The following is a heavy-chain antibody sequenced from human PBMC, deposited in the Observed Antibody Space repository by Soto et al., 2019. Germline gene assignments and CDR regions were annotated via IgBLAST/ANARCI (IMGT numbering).Heavy chain of an antibody. Sequence: LRLSCAASGFTFDDYAMHWVRQAPGKGLEWVSGISWNSGSIGYADSVKGRFTISRDNAKNSLYLQMNSLRAEDTALYYCAKGNWFDPWGQGTLVTVSS. CDR3: AKGNWFDP. CDR1: GFTFDDYA. J-gene: IGHJ5*02. CDR2: ISWNSGSI. V-gene: IGHV3-9*01.